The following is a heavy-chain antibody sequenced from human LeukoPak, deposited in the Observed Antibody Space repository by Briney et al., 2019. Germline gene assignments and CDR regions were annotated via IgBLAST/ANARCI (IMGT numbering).Heavy chain of an antibody. CDR1: GGSISSGGYY. CDR3: ARVGGQLWHQNSGFDY. Sequence: SETLSLTCTVSGGSISSGGYYWSWIRQHPGKGLEWIGYIYYSGSTYHNPSLKSRVTISVDTSKNQFSLKLSSVTAADTAVHYCARVGGQLWHQNSGFDYWGQGTLVTVSS. D-gene: IGHD5-18*01. V-gene: IGHV4-31*03. CDR2: IYYSGST. J-gene: IGHJ4*02.